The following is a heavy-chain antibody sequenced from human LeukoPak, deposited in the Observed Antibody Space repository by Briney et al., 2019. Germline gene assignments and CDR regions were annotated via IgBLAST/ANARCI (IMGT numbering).Heavy chain of an antibody. D-gene: IGHD1-26*01. CDR1: GGSFSGYY. CDR3: ARSGSYSPDDY. V-gene: IGHV4-34*01. J-gene: IGHJ4*02. Sequence: KPSETLSLTCAVYGGSFSGYYWSWIRQPPGKGLEWIGEINHSGSTNYNPSLKSRVTISVDTSKNQFSLKLSSVTAADTAVYYCARSGSYSPDDYWGQGTLVTVSS. CDR2: INHSGST.